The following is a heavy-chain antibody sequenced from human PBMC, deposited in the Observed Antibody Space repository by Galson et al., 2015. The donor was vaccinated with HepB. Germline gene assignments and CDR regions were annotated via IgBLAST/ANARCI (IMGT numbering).Heavy chain of an antibody. V-gene: IGHV4-59*01. CDR1: GGSISSYY. D-gene: IGHD3-22*01. CDR2: TYYSGST. J-gene: IGHJ6*02. Sequence: ETLSLTCTVSGGSISSYYWSWIRQPPGKGLEWIGYTYYSGSTNYNPSLMSRVTISVDTSKNQFSLKLSSVTAADTAVYYCARAPELDYDSSGSITDVWGQGTTVTVSS. CDR3: ARAPELDYDSSGSITDV.